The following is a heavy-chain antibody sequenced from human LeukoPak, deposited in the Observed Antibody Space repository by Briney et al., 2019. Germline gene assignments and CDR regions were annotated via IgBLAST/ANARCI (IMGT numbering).Heavy chain of an antibody. CDR1: RFTFSNYG. V-gene: IGHV3-33*01. CDR2: IWYDGSNK. J-gene: IGHJ4*02. Sequence: GGSLRLSCAASRFTFSNYGMHWVRQAPGKRLEWVAVIWYDGSNKYYADSVKGRFTISRDNSKNTLYLQMNSLRAEDTAVYYCARGRGYDSGTYNYAFSDYWGQGTLVTVSS. D-gene: IGHD3-22*01. CDR3: ARGRGYDSGTYNYAFSDY.